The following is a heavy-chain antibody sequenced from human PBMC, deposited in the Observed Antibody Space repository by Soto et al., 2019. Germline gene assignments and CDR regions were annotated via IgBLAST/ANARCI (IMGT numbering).Heavy chain of an antibody. J-gene: IGHJ6*02. D-gene: IGHD3-3*01. Sequence: SETLSLTCTVSGGSISSGDFYWSWIRQPPGKGLEWIGYIYNSGSTYYNPSLKSRVTISIETSKNQFSLRLSSVTAADTAVYYCASAPATIFGVVTNYGMDVWGQGTTVTVSS. CDR1: GGSISSGDFY. V-gene: IGHV4-30-4*01. CDR3: ASAPATIFGVVTNYGMDV. CDR2: IYNSGST.